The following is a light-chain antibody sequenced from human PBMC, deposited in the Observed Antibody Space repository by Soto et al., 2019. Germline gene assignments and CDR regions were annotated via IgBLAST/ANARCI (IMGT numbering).Light chain of an antibody. Sequence: EIGMSQSPSTLSVSTGERATLSCRASQSVSSKLAWYQQKPGQAPRLLIYGASTRAAGIPARFSGSGSGTEFTLTISSLQSEDFAVYYCQQYNNWPPITFAQGTRLEIK. CDR2: GAS. CDR1: QSVSSK. CDR3: QQYNNWPPIT. J-gene: IGKJ5*01. V-gene: IGKV3-15*01.